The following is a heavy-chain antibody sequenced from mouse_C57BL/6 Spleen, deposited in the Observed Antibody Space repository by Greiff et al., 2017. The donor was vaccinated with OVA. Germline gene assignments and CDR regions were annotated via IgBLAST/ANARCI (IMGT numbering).Heavy chain of an antibody. CDR1: GFTFSSYA. J-gene: IGHJ2*01. D-gene: IGHD3-2*02. CDR2: ISDGGSYT. Sequence: EVQGVESGGGLVKPGGSLKLSCAASGFTFSSYAMSWVRQTPEKRLEWVATISDGGSYTYYPDNVKGRFTISRDNAKNNLYLQMSHLKSEDTAMYYCARAPDSSGLDYWGQGTTLTVSS. CDR3: ARAPDSSGLDY. V-gene: IGHV5-4*01.